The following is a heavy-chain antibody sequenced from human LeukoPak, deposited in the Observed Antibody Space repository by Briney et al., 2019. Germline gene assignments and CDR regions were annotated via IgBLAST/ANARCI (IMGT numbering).Heavy chain of an antibody. J-gene: IGHJ4*02. Sequence: GESLQISCKGSGYSFTSYWIGWVRQMPGKGLEWMGIIYPGDSDTRYSPSFQGQVTISADKSISTAYLQWSSLKASDTAMYYCARRPAAAGHTYYFDYWGQGTLVTVSS. CDR1: GYSFTSYW. V-gene: IGHV5-51*01. CDR3: ARRPAAAGHTYYFDY. D-gene: IGHD6-13*01. CDR2: IYPGDSDT.